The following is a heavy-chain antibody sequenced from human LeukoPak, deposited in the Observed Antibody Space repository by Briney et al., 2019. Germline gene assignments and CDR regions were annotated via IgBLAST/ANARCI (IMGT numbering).Heavy chain of an antibody. CDR3: ARAPYDFWSGYQSANWFDP. CDR1: GFTFSSYA. V-gene: IGHV3-30-3*01. Sequence: GGSLRLSCAASGFTFSSYAMHWVRQAPGKGLEWVAVISYDGSNKYYADSVKGRFTISRDNSKNTLYLQMNSLRAEDTAVYYCARAPYDFWSGYQSANWFDPWGQGTLVTVSS. CDR2: ISYDGSNK. D-gene: IGHD3-3*01. J-gene: IGHJ5*02.